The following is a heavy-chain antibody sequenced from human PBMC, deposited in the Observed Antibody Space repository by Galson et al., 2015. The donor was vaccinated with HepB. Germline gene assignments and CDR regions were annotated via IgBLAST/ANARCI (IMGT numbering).Heavy chain of an antibody. D-gene: IGHD3-3*01. J-gene: IGHJ3*02. CDR1: GGSISSYY. CDR3: ARERKTLAITDDAFDI. CDR2: IYYSGST. V-gene: IGHV4-59*01. Sequence: SETLSLTCTVSGGSISSYYWSWIRQPPGKGLEWIGYIYYSGSTNYNPSLKSRVTISVDTSKNQFSLKLSSVTAADTAVYYCARERKTLAITDDAFDIWGQGTMVTVSS.